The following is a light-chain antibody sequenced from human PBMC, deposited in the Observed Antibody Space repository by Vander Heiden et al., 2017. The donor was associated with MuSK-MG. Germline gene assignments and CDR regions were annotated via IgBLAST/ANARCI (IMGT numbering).Light chain of an antibody. Sequence: QSALTQPASLAVAPGQSNTISCTGTSSDVGAYNYVSWYQQHPGKAPRVIIYDVSSRPSGISNRFSGSKSGNTASLTISGLQAEDEADYYCSSFTRSNTGIFGGGTKVTVL. CDR2: DVS. CDR3: SSFTRSNTGI. J-gene: IGLJ2*01. V-gene: IGLV2-14*03. CDR1: SSDVGAYNY.